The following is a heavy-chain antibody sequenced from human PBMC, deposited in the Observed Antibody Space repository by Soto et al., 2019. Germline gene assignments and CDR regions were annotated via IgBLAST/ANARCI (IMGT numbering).Heavy chain of an antibody. CDR3: AKDPRRYYYDSSCITGGNY. CDR2: ISGSGGST. V-gene: IGHV3-23*01. J-gene: IGHJ4*02. Sequence: EVQLLESGGGLVQPGGSLRLSCAASGFTFSSYAMSWVRQAPGKGLEWVSAISGSGGSTYYADSVKGRFTISRDNSKNTLYVHMNSLRAEDTAVYYCAKDPRRYYYDSSCITGGNYWGQGTLVTVSS. D-gene: IGHD3-22*01. CDR1: GFTFSSYA.